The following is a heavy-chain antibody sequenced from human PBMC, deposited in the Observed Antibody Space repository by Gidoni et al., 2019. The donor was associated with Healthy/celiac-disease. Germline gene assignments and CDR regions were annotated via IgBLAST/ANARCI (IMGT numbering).Heavy chain of an antibody. CDR2: ISAYNGNT. J-gene: IGHJ4*02. CDR1: GYTFTRYG. CDR3: AREGVNSGSRRWAFDY. Sequence: QFQLVQSGAEVKKHGASVKVSCKASGYTFTRYGISWVRQAPGQGLEWMGWISAYNGNTNYAQKLQCRVTMTTDTSTSTAYMELRSLRSDDTAVYYCAREGVNSGSRRWAFDYWGQGTLVTVSS. V-gene: IGHV1-18*01. D-gene: IGHD1-26*01.